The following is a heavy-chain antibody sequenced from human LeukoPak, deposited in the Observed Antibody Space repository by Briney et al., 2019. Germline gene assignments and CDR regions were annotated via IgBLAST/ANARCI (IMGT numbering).Heavy chain of an antibody. Sequence: SETLSLTCTVSGGSISSNNYYWGWIRQPPGKGLEWIGEINHSGSTNYNPSLKSRVTISVDTSKNQFSLKLSSVTAADTAVYYCARARGKPTVTTFYYGMDVWGQGTTVTVSS. D-gene: IGHD4-17*01. CDR3: ARARGKPTVTTFYYGMDV. V-gene: IGHV4-39*07. CDR2: INHSGST. CDR1: GGSISSNNYY. J-gene: IGHJ6*02.